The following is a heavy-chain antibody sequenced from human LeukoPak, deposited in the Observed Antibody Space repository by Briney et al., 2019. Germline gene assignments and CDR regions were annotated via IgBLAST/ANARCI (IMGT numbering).Heavy chain of an antibody. Sequence: GGSLRLSCAASGFTVGSNYMNWVRQAPGKGLEWVSVIYSGTITYYADSVKGRFTISRDNSKNTVYLQMNSLRTEDTAVYFCARDALAMNGFDFWGQGTMVTVAS. CDR2: IYSGTIT. CDR3: ARDALAMNGFDF. J-gene: IGHJ3*01. V-gene: IGHV3-53*01. D-gene: IGHD3-16*01. CDR1: GFTVGSNY.